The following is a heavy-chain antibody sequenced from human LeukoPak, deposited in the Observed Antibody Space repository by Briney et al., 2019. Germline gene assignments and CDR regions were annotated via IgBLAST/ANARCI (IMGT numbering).Heavy chain of an antibody. D-gene: IGHD3-22*01. Sequence: EASVKVSCKASGGTFSSYAISWVRQAPGQGLEWMGMIIPIFGTANYAQKFQGRVTITTDESTSTAYMELSSLRSEDTAVYYCATPYYYDSSGYPDYFDYWGQGTLVTVSS. CDR3: ATPYYYDSSGYPDYFDY. CDR1: GGTFSSYA. CDR2: IIPIFGTA. J-gene: IGHJ4*02. V-gene: IGHV1-69*05.